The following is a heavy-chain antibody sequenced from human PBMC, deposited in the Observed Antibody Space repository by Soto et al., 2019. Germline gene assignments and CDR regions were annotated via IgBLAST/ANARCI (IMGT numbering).Heavy chain of an antibody. CDR2: IYSGGST. V-gene: IGHV3-66*01. J-gene: IGHJ3*02. CDR3: ASGRGFCETTTCYKAFDI. Sequence: GGSLRLSCAASGFTVSSNYMSWARQAPREGLEWVSLIYSGGSTHYADSVKGRFTISRDNSENTLYLQMNSLRAEDTAIYYCASGRGFCETTTCYKAFDIRGQGTLVTVSS. D-gene: IGHD2-2*02. CDR1: GFTVSSNY.